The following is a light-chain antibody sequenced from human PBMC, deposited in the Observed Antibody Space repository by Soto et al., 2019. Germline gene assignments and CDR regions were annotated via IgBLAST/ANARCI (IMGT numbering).Light chain of an antibody. CDR2: EVS. J-gene: IGLJ2*01. CDR1: SSDVGGYDF. CDR3: SSYTSSSTVV. Sequence: QSVLTQPASVSGSPGQSITISCTGTSSDVGGYDFVSWYQQHPGKAPKLMIYEVSNRPSGVSNRYSGSKSGNTASLTISGLQAEDEADYSCSSYTSSSTVVFGGGTKLTGL. V-gene: IGLV2-14*01.